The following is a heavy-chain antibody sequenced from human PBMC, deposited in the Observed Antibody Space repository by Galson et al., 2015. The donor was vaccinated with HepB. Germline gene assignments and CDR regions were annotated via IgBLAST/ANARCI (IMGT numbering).Heavy chain of an antibody. CDR3: VGQKFLRYFDS. D-gene: IGHD3-9*01. CDR1: VGSIASRSYY. V-gene: IGHV4-39*01. J-gene: IGHJ4*02. CDR2: MSYSGST. Sequence: SESLSLTCIVSVGSIASRSYYWGWIRQPPGTGLECIGTMSYSGSTYYNPSLKSRVTLSVDTSKKQFSLNLGSVTATDTAVYYCVGQKFLRYFDSWGQGTLVTVPS.